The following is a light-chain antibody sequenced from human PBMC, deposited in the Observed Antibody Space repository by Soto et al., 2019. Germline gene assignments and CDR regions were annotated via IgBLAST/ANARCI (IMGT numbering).Light chain of an antibody. J-gene: IGLJ1*01. CDR1: NIGSKR. Sequence: SYELTQPPSVSVAPEKTARLTCGGDNIGSKRVHWYRQKPGQAPVLVIYYDSDRPSGIPERFSGSNSGNTATLTINRVEAGDEADYFCQVWDITTDHYVFGTGTKLTVL. V-gene: IGLV3-21*04. CDR2: YDS. CDR3: QVWDITTDHYV.